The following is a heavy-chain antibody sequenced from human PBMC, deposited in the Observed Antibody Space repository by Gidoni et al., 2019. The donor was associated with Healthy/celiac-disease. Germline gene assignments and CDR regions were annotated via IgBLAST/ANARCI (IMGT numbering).Heavy chain of an antibody. CDR1: GGSFSGYY. Sequence: QVQLQQWGAGLLKPSETLSLTCAVYGGSFSGYYWSWIRQPPGKGLEWIGEINHSGSTNYNPSLKSRVTISVDTSKNQFSLKLSSVTAADTAVYYCARYSSGWPLKSPIDYWGQGTLVTVSS. D-gene: IGHD6-19*01. V-gene: IGHV4-34*01. CDR2: INHSGST. CDR3: ARYSSGWPLKSPIDY. J-gene: IGHJ4*02.